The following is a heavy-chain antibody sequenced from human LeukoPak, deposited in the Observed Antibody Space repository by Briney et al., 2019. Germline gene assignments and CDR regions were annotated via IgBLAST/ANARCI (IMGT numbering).Heavy chain of an antibody. CDR1: GGSISSSNW. CDR3: ASRGGWGS. J-gene: IGHJ5*02. D-gene: IGHD3-16*01. CDR2: THHSGST. V-gene: IGHV4-4*02. Sequence: SGTLSLTCAVSGGSISSSNWWSWVRQPPGKGLEWIGETHHSGSTNYNPSLKSRATMSVDKSKNQFSLKLTSVTAADTAVYYCASRGGWGSWGQGTLVTVSS.